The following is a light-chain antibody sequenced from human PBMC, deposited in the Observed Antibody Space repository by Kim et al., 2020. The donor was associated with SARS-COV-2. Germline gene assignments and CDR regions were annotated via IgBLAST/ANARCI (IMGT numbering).Light chain of an antibody. V-gene: IGKV3-11*01. Sequence: EIVLTQSPATLSLSPGERATLSCRASQGVSSYLAWYQQKPGQAPRLLIYDASNRATGVPARFSGSGSGTDFTLTITSLEPEDFAVYYCQQRSTSYTFGQGTKLEI. CDR1: QGVSSY. CDR2: DAS. CDR3: QQRSTSYT. J-gene: IGKJ2*01.